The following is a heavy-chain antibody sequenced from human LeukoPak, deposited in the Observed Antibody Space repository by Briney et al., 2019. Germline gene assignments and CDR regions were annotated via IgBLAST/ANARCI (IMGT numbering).Heavy chain of an antibody. V-gene: IGHV4-39*07. Sequence: KASETLSLTCTVSGGSISSSSYYWGWIRQPPGKGLEWIGSIYYSGSTYYNPSLKSRVTISVDTSKNQFSLKLSSVTAADTAVYYCARENSGSYREFDYWGQGTLVTVSS. CDR3: ARENSGSYREFDY. CDR1: GGSISSSSYY. D-gene: IGHD1-26*01. J-gene: IGHJ4*02. CDR2: IYYSGST.